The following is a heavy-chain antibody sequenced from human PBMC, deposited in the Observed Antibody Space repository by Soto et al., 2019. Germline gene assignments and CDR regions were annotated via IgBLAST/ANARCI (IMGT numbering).Heavy chain of an antibody. CDR3: AKDYSSTSYGINY. Sequence: VQLLESGGGLVQPGGSLRLSCAASGFTFSSYAMSWVRQAPGKGLEWVAVMFYDGSNEYYADSVKGRFTISRDNSKNTLYLQMNSLRAEDTAIYYCAKDYSSTSYGINYWGQGTLVTVSS. V-gene: IGHV3-30*18. CDR2: MFYDGSNE. D-gene: IGHD6-6*01. CDR1: GFTFSSYA. J-gene: IGHJ4*02.